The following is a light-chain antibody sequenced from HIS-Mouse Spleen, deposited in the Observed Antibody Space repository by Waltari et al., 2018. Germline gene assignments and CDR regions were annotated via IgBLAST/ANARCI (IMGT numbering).Light chain of an antibody. CDR3: QSADSSGTYV. CDR2: KDS. Sequence: SYELTQPPSVSVSPGQTARITCSGDALPKQYAYWYQQKPGQAPELVIFKDSERPSGIPERFSGSSSGTTVTLTISGVQAEDEADYYCQSADSSGTYVFGTGTKVTVL. J-gene: IGLJ1*01. CDR1: ALPKQY. V-gene: IGLV3-25*03.